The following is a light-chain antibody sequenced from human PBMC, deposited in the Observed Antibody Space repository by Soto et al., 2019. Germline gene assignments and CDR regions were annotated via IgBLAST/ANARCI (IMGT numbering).Light chain of an antibody. V-gene: IGKV3-20*01. CDR1: QSVSSSY. Sequence: EIVMTQSPGTLSLSPGERATLSCRASQSVSSSYQAWYQQKPDQAPRLLIYATSSRATGIPDRFSGSGSGTDFTLTISRLEPEDFAVYYCQQYGSSQWTFGQGTKVEIK. CDR3: QQYGSSQWT. CDR2: ATS. J-gene: IGKJ1*01.